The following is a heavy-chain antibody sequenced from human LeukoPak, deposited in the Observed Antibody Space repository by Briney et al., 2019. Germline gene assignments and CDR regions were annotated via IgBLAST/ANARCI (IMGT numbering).Heavy chain of an antibody. CDR2: IRKDGSKQ. V-gene: IGHV3-7*03. CDR1: GFTFSSFG. J-gene: IGHJ4*02. CDR3: TRVSGGYDMSDY. Sequence: GRSLRLSCAASGFTFSSFGMHWVRQAPGKGLEWVANIRKDGSKQYYVDSVEGRFTISRDNAKNSLYLQMNTLRADDTAVYYCTRVSGGYDMSDYWGQGTLVTVSS. D-gene: IGHD3-9*01.